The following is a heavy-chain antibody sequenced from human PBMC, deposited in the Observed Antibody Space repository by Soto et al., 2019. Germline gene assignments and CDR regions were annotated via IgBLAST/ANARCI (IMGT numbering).Heavy chain of an antibody. J-gene: IGHJ4*02. CDR3: ARVNGGNFDGWFDY. V-gene: IGHV1-69*06. CDR1: GGTFSTFG. CDR2: FIPMFDTA. D-gene: IGHD2-21*02. Sequence: SVKVSCKASGGTFSTFGVSWVRQAPGQGLEWMGGFIPMFDTAHYPPKFQGRLTITADKSTGTVYMELASLTSQDTAVYYCARVNGGNFDGWFDYWGQGTPVTVSS.